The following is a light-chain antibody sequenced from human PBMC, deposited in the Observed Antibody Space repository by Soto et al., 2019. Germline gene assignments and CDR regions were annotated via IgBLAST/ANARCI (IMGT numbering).Light chain of an antibody. CDR2: DVS. CDR3: SSYTSSSTLGV. J-gene: IGLJ1*01. V-gene: IGLV2-14*01. Sequence: QSVLTQPASVSGAAGQGITISCTGTSSDVGGYNYVSWYQQHPGKAPKLMIYDVSNRPSGVSNRFSGSKSGNTASLTISGLQAEDEADYYCSSYTSSSTLGVFGTGTKVTVL. CDR1: SSDVGGYNY.